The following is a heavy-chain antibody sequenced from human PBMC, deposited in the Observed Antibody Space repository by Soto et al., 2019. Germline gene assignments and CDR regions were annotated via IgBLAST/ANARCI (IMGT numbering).Heavy chain of an antibody. CDR3: ARAYRDGYNYAFDI. V-gene: IGHV1-2*04. CDR2: INPNSGGT. D-gene: IGHD5-12*01. CDR1: GYTFTGYY. Sequence: ASVKVSCKASGYTFTGYYMHWVRQAPGQGLEWMGWINPNSGGTNYAQKFQGWVTMTRDTSISTAYMELSRLRSDDTAVYYCARAYRDGYNYAFDIWGQGTMVTVSS. J-gene: IGHJ3*02.